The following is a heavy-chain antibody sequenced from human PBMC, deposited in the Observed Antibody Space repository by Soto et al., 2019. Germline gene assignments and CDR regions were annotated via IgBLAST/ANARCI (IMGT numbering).Heavy chain of an antibody. CDR3: ARDPGEGYYDFWSGPHYFDY. CDR2: IYYSGST. D-gene: IGHD3-3*01. V-gene: IGHV4-31*03. J-gene: IGHJ4*02. CDR1: GGSISSGGYY. Sequence: LSLTCTVSGGSISSGGYYWSWIRQHPGKGLEWIGYIYYSGSTYYNPSLKSRVTISVDTSKNQFSLKLSSVTAADTAVYYCARDPGEGYYDFWSGPHYFDYWGQGTLVTVSS.